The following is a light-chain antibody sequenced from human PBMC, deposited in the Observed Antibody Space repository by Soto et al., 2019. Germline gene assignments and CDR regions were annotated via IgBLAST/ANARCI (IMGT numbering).Light chain of an antibody. Sequence: EIVLTQSASNRSLSPGERVTLXCRASQSVSSYFDWYQQKPGQARRLLSSDASNRANGSPPRFSGSGSATDFTRTLSSLEPEDFAVYYGQQRSNWPWTFGQGTKVDIK. J-gene: IGKJ1*01. CDR2: DAS. CDR3: QQRSNWPWT. CDR1: QSVSSY. V-gene: IGKV3-11*01.